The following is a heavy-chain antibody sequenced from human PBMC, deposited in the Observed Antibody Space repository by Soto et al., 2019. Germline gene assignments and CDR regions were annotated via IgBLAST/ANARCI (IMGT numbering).Heavy chain of an antibody. D-gene: IGHD6-13*01. Sequence: EVQLLESGGGLVQPGGSLRLSCAASGFTFSSYAMTWVRQAPGKGLEWVSLVDGSGADTYYVDSVKGRFTISRDNSKNMLYLQMNSLRAEDTAVYYCAKAGGSSWGTEYFQHWGQGTLVTVSS. CDR1: GFTFSSYA. V-gene: IGHV3-23*01. J-gene: IGHJ1*01. CDR3: AKAGGSSWGTEYFQH. CDR2: VDGSGADT.